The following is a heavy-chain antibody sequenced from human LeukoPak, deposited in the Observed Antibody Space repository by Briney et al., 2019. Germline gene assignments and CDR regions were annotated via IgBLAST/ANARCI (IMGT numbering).Heavy chain of an antibody. CDR1: GFTFSSYS. Sequence: PAGSLRLSCPASGFTFSSYSMNWVRQAPGKGLEWVSSISSSSSYIDYADSVKGRFTISRDHAKNSLYLQMNSLRAEDTAVYYCARDLPPMGVWGQGTTVTVSS. CDR2: ISSSSSYI. CDR3: ARDLPPMGV. J-gene: IGHJ6*02. V-gene: IGHV3-21*01.